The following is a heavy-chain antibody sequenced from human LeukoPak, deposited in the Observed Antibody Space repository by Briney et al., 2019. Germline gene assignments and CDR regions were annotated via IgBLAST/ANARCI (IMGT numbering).Heavy chain of an antibody. CDR2: ISSSGSTI. CDR3: ARGRRASPGYCSGGSCYEFDYYFDY. Sequence: GGSVRLSCAASGFTFSSYEMNWVRQAPGKGLEWVSYISSSGSTIYYADSVKGRFTISRDNAKNSLYLQMNSLRAEDTAVYYCARGRRASPGYCSGGSCYEFDYYFDYWGQGTLVTVSS. D-gene: IGHD2-15*01. CDR1: GFTFSSYE. J-gene: IGHJ4*02. V-gene: IGHV3-48*03.